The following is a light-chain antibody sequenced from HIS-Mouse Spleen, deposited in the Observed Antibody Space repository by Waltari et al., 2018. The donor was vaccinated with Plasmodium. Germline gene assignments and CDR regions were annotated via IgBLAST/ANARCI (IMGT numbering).Light chain of an antibody. J-gene: IGLJ3*02. CDR1: ALPNKY. CDR2: EDS. V-gene: IGLV3-10*01. CDR3: YSTDSSGNHRV. Sequence: SYDLTQPPPVSVSPGQTARITCSGDALPNKYAYWYQQKSGQAPVLVIYEDSKRPSGIPERFSGSSSGTMATLTISGAQVEDEADYYCYSTDSSGNHRVFGGGTKLTVL.